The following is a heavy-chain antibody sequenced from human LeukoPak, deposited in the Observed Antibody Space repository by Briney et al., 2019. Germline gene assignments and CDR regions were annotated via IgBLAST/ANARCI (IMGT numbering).Heavy chain of an antibody. CDR3: ASSGSYRFDY. Sequence: GGSLRLSCSASGFTFGDFDMNWVRQAPGKGLEWTSYISTTGSTIFYADSVKGRFTISRDNAKNSPYLQMNSLRDEDTAVYYCASSGSYRFDYWGQGTLVTVSS. CDR2: ISTTGSTI. V-gene: IGHV3-48*02. CDR1: GFTFGDFD. J-gene: IGHJ4*02. D-gene: IGHD1-26*01.